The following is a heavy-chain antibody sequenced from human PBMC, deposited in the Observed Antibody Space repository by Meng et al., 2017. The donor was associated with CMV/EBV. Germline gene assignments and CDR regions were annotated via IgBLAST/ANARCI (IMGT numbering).Heavy chain of an antibody. J-gene: IGHJ4*02. CDR2: ISGSGGST. V-gene: IGHV3-23*01. D-gene: IGHD4-11*01. CDR1: GFTFSSYA. CDR3: AKGASNYYFDY. Sequence: GESLKISCAASGFTFSSYAMHWVRQAPGKGLEWVSAISGSGGSTYYADSVKGRFTISRDNSKNTLYLQMNSLRAEDTAVYYCAKGASNYYFDYWGQGTLVTVSS.